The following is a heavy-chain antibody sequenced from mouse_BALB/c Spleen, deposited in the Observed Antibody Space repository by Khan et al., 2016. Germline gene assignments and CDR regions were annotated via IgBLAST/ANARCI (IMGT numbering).Heavy chain of an antibody. V-gene: IGHV5-4*02. Sequence: EVELVESGGGLVKPGGSLKLSCAASGCTFSDYYMYWVRQTPEKRLEWVATISDGGSYTYYPDSVKGRFTISRDNAKNNLYLQMSSLKSEDTAMYYGAREGLRRGFAYWGQGTLVTVSA. CDR3: AREGLRRGFAY. CDR1: GCTFSDYY. CDR2: ISDGGSYT. J-gene: IGHJ3*01. D-gene: IGHD2-4*01.